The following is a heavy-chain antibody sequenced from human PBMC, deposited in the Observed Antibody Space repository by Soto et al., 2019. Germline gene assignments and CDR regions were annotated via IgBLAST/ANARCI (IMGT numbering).Heavy chain of an antibody. CDR1: GFTFSPYW. D-gene: IGHD6-19*01. V-gene: IGHV3-74*01. Sequence: GGSLRLSCAASGFTFSPYWMYWVRQAPGKGLVWVSRTNSDGSDTSYADSVKGRFTISRDNAKNTLYLQMNSLRAEDTAVYYCSRDRGGSLFDYWGQGTLVTVSS. CDR3: SRDRGGSLFDY. CDR2: TNSDGSDT. J-gene: IGHJ4*02.